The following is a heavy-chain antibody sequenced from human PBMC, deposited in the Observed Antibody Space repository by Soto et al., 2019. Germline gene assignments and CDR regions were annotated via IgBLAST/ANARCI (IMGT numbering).Heavy chain of an antibody. CDR1: GGTFSSFA. CDR2: IIPIFGTA. V-gene: IGHV1-69*13. CDR3: ARAYCGGECYSVYYSYGMDV. J-gene: IGHJ6*02. Sequence: SVKVSCKASGGTFSSFAISWVRQDPGQGLEWMGGIIPIFGTANNAQKFQGRVTITADESTSTAYMEMSSLRFEDTAVYYCARAYCGGECYSVYYSYGMDVWGQGTTVTVSS. D-gene: IGHD2-21*01.